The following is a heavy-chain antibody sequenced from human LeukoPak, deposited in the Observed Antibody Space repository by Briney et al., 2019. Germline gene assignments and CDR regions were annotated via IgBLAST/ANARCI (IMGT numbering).Heavy chain of an antibody. CDR3: AREGGSYYYFDY. D-gene: IGHD3-10*01. J-gene: IGHJ4*02. Sequence: GRSLRLSCVASGFTFSSYVMHWVRQAPGKGLEYVSAFSSDGVNTYYANSVKGRFTISRDNSKNTLYLQMDSLRAEDMAVYYCAREGGSYYYFDYWGQGALVTVSS. CDR2: FSSDGVNT. CDR1: GFTFSSYV. V-gene: IGHV3-64*01.